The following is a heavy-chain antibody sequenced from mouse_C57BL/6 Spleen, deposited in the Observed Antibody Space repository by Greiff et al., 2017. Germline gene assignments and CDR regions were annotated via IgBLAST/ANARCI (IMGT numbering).Heavy chain of an antibody. CDR3: ARGGDGNWRYYAMDY. CDR2: INPNNGGT. V-gene: IGHV1-18*01. CDR1: GYTFTDYN. D-gene: IGHD2-1*01. J-gene: IGHJ4*01. Sequence: EVQLQQSGPELVKPGASVKIPCKASGYTFTDYNMDWVKQSHGKSLEWIGDINPNNGGTIYNQKFKGKATLTVDKSSSTAYMELRSLTSEDTVVYYCARGGDGNWRYYAMDYWGQGTSVTVSS.